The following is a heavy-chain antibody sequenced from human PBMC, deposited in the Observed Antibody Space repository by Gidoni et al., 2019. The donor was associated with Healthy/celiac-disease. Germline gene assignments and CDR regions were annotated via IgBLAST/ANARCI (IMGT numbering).Heavy chain of an antibody. V-gene: IGHV4-59*01. CDR3: ARAKESGPRPTYYFDY. CDR1: GGSISSYY. Sequence: QVQLQESGPGLVKPSETLSLTCTVSGGSISSYYWSWIRQPPGKGLEWIGYIYYSGSTNYNPSLKSRVTISVDTSKNQFSLKLSSVTAADTAVYYCARAKESGPRPTYYFDYWGQGTLVTVSS. CDR2: IYYSGST. J-gene: IGHJ4*02.